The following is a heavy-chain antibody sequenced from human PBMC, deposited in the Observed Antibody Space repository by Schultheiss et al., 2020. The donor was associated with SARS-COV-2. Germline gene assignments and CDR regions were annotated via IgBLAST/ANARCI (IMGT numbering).Heavy chain of an antibody. CDR3: ARDGISTILDV. V-gene: IGHV4-34*01. Sequence: SETLSLTCAVYGGSFSGYYWSWIRQPPGKGLEWIGEINHSGSTNYNPSLKSRVTISVDTSKNQFSLKLSSVTAADTAVYYCARDGISTILDVWGQGTTVTVSS. D-gene: IGHD5/OR15-5a*01. CDR2: INHSGST. CDR1: GGSFSGYY. J-gene: IGHJ6*02.